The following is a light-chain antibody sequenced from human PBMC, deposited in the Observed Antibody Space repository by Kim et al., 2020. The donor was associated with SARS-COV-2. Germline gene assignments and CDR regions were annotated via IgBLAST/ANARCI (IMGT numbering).Light chain of an antibody. Sequence: SYELTQPPSVSVSPGQTASITCSGDDLENKYVCWYQQKPGQSPVLVIYQNNKRPSGIPERFSGSNSGNTATLTISGTQALDEGDYFCQAWDSTSAYVFGPGTKVTVL. V-gene: IGLV3-1*01. CDR3: QAWDSTSAYV. CDR2: QNN. J-gene: IGLJ1*01. CDR1: DLENKY.